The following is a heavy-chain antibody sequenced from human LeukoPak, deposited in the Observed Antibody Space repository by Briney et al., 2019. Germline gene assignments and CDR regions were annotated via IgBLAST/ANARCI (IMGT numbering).Heavy chain of an antibody. V-gene: IGHV4-30-4*01. CDR1: GGSINSGDYI. CDR3: ARGLTTDKIDY. Sequence: PSQTLPLTCTVSGGSINSGDYIWTWIRQPPGKGLEWIGRFHHGGSPSYNPSLQSRVTISADTSKNHFSLNLRSVSDADTAVYYCARGLTTDKIDYWGQGTLVTVSS. D-gene: IGHD4-17*01. J-gene: IGHJ4*02. CDR2: FHHGGSP.